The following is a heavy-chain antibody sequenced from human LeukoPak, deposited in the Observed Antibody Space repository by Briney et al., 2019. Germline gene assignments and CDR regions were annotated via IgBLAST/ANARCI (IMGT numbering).Heavy chain of an antibody. Sequence: ASVKVSCKASGYTFTSYDINWVRQATGQGLEWMGWMNPNSGNTGYAQKFQGRVTMTRNTSISTAYMELSSLRSEDTAVYYCARASSGYLAYYYCGMDVWGQGTTVTVSS. D-gene: IGHD5-12*01. J-gene: IGHJ6*02. V-gene: IGHV1-8*01. CDR3: ARASSGYLAYYYCGMDV. CDR2: MNPNSGNT. CDR1: GYTFTSYD.